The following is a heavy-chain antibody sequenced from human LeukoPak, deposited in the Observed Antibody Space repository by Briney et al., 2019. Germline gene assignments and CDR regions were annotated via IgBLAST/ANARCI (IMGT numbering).Heavy chain of an antibody. J-gene: IGHJ2*01. CDR1: GGTFSSYA. CDR3: ARGYCSSTSCYTGGWYFDL. D-gene: IGHD2-2*02. Sequence: SVKVSCKASGGTFSSYAISWVRQAPGQGLEWMGGIIPIFGTANYAQKFQGRVTITTDESTSTAYMELSSLRSEDTAVYYCARGYCSSTSCYTGGWYFDLWGRGTLVTVSS. V-gene: IGHV1-69*05. CDR2: IIPIFGTA.